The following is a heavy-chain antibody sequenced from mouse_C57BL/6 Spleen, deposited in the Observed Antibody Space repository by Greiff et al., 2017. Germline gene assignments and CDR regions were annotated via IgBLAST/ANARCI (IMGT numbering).Heavy chain of an antibody. CDR3: ARDRYDYDGRSYFDY. Sequence: EVHLVESGGGLVKPGGSLKISCEASGFTFSSYAMSWVRQTPEQRLEWVATISDGGSYTYYPDNVKGRDTISRDQAKNNLYLQMSHLKSEDTALYYCARDRYDYDGRSYFDYWGQGTTLTVSS. D-gene: IGHD2-4*01. CDR1: GFTFSSYA. V-gene: IGHV5-4*01. J-gene: IGHJ2*01. CDR2: ISDGGSYT.